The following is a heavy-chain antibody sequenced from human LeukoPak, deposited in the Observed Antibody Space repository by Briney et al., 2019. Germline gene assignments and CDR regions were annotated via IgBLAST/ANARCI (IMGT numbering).Heavy chain of an antibody. CDR3: ARCDRWYYFDY. V-gene: IGHV4-59*01. CDR2: MYYSGST. Sequence: PSETLSLTCTVSGGSISSYYWSWIRQPPGKRLEWIGYMYYSGSTNYNPSLKSRVTISVDTSKNQLSLRLSSVTAADTAVYYCARCDRWYYFDYWGQGALVTVSS. D-gene: IGHD2-21*02. CDR1: GGSISSYY. J-gene: IGHJ4*02.